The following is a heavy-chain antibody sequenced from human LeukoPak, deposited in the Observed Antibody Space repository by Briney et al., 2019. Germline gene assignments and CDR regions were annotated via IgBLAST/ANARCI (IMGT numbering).Heavy chain of an antibody. D-gene: IGHD2-21*02. V-gene: IGHV3-53*01. CDR1: GFVVGGNY. CDR3: ARPTDGDSTRYGMDV. J-gene: IGHJ6*02. CDR2: IYSGGST. Sequence: PGGSLRLSCAASGFVVGGNYMSWVRQAPGKGLEWVSVIYSGGSTYYADSVKGRFSTSRDSSTSTLFLQMDGLRVEDTAMYYCARPTDGDSTRYGMDVWGQGTTVIVSS.